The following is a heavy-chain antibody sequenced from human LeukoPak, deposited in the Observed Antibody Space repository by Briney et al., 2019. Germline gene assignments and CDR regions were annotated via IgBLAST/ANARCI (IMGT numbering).Heavy chain of an antibody. Sequence: SETLSLTCAVYGGSFSGYYWSWIRQPPGKGLEWIGEINHSGSTNYNPSLKSRVTISVDTSKNQFSLKLSSVTAADTAVYYCAILYCGGGSCYSDYWGQEPLVTVSS. D-gene: IGHD2-15*01. CDR1: GGSFSGYY. V-gene: IGHV4-34*01. J-gene: IGHJ4*02. CDR2: INHSGST. CDR3: AILYCGGGSCYSDY.